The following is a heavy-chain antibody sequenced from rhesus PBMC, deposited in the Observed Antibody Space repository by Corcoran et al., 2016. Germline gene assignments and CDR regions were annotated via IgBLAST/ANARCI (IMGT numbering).Heavy chain of an antibody. D-gene: IGHD1-44*02. J-gene: IGHJ4*01. Sequence: QVQLQESGPGLVKPSETRSLTCAVSGCSTSDNNYWNWIRQPPGKGLEWIGNIYGISANTYYNPSLKSLVTISKDTSKNQFFLNLRSVTAADTAVYFCARVPGSYTDYWGQGVLVTVSS. CDR1: GCSTSDNNY. CDR3: ARVPGSYTDY. V-gene: IGHV4S9*01. CDR2: IYGISANT.